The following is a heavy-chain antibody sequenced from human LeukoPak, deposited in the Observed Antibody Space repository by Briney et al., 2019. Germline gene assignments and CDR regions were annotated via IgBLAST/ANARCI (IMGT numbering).Heavy chain of an antibody. D-gene: IGHD3-22*01. CDR1: GFTFSSYA. CDR2: VSGGGGST. J-gene: IGHJ4*02. CDR3: AKGHYYDSSAYHSFDY. V-gene: IGHV3-23*01. Sequence: GGSLRLSCAASGFTFSSYAMTWVRQAPGKGLEWVSTVSGGGGSTYYADSVKGRFTISRDNSQNTLYLQMNSLRADDTAVYYCAKGHYYDSSAYHSFDYWGQGTLVTVSS.